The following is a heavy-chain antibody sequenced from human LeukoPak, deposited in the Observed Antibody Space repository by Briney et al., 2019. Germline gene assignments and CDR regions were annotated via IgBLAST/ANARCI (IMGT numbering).Heavy chain of an antibody. V-gene: IGHV4-34*01. CDR3: ARGYCSSTSCYLFWFDP. CDR2: INHSGST. Sequence: SETLSLTRAVYGGSFSGYYWSWIRQPPGKGLEWIGEINHSGSTNYNPSLKSRVTISVDTSKNQFSLKLSSVTAADTAVYYCARGYCSSTSCYLFWFDPWGQGTLVTVSS. CDR1: GGSFSGYY. D-gene: IGHD2-2*01. J-gene: IGHJ5*02.